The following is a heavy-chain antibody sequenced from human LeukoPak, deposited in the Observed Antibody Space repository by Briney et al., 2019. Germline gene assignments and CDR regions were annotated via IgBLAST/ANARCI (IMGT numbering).Heavy chain of an antibody. J-gene: IGHJ4*02. CDR2: IKEDGSAQ. D-gene: IGHD3-16*01. CDR1: GFTFSNYW. CDR3: AKIECNDGVCNSWGYDY. V-gene: IGHV3-7*01. Sequence: GGSLRLSCEASGFTFSNYWMSWVRQAPGKGLEWVANIKEDGSAQYYVDSVRGRFIISRDNAKSSHFLHMNGLRDEDTAVYYRAKIECNDGVCNSWGYDYWGQGILVTVSS.